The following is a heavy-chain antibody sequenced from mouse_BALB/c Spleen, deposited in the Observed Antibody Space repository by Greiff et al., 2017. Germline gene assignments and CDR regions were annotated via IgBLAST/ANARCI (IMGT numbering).Heavy chain of an antibody. CDR2: INPSNGGT. CDR3: KSGGNDGYYGFAY. V-gene: IGHV1S81*02. D-gene: IGHD2-3*01. J-gene: IGHJ3*01. Sequence: QVQLQQPGAELVKPGASVKLSCKASGYTFTSYYMYWVKQRPGQGLEWIGGINPSNGGTNFNEKFKSKATLTVDKSSSTAYMQLRSLTSEDSAVYYCKSGGNDGYYGFAYWGQGTLVTVSA. CDR1: GYTFTSYY.